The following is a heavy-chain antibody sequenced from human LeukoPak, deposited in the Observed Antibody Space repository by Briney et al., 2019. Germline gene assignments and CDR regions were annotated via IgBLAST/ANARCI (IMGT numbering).Heavy chain of an antibody. D-gene: IGHD3-3*01. CDR3: ATDRGWRTSGYYLYYFEY. Sequence: PGGSLGLSCAASGFIFTNYFMSWVRQAPGKGLEGVASIKHDGSEKYYVDSVRGRFTISRDNTMNSLYLQMSSLRAEDTAVYYCATDRGWRTSGYYLYYFEYWGQGTLVTFSS. CDR2: IKHDGSEK. J-gene: IGHJ4*02. V-gene: IGHV3-7*01. CDR1: GFIFTNYF.